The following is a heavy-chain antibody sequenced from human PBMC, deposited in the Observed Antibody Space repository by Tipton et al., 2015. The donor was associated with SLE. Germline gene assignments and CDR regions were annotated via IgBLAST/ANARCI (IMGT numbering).Heavy chain of an antibody. CDR2: IYTSGST. CDR1: GGSISSGSYY. V-gene: IGHV4-61*02. D-gene: IGHD6-13*01. CDR3: ARALEQQLPPDY. Sequence: TLSLTCTVSGGSISSGSYYWSWIRQPAGKGLEWIGRIYTSGSTNYNPSLKSRVTISVDTSKNQFSLKLSSVTAADTAVYYCARALEQQLPPDYWGQGTLVTVSS. J-gene: IGHJ4*02.